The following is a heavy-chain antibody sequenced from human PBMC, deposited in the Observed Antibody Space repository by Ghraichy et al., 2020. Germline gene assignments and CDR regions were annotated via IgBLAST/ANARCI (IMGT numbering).Heavy chain of an antibody. Sequence: SETRSLTCAVYGGSFSGYYWSWIRQPPGKGLEWIGEINHSGSTNYNPSLKSRVTISVDTSKNQFSLKLSSVTAADTAVYYCARGRKFLRGMDVWGQGTTVTVSS. J-gene: IGHJ6*02. CDR3: ARGRKFLRGMDV. CDR1: GGSFSGYY. CDR2: INHSGST. V-gene: IGHV4-34*01. D-gene: IGHD3-3*01.